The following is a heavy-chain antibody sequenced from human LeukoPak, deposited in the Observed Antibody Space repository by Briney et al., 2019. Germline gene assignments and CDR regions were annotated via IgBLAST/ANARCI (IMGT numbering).Heavy chain of an antibody. J-gene: IGHJ4*02. Sequence: EASVTVSCKASGFTLTQYYLHWVRQAPGQGLEFVGMISPSGDSPPYAQKFQDRVTMTRDMSTSTVYMELSNLRSEDTAVYFCARLVTGSNPADFWGQGTLVTVSS. CDR1: GFTLTQYY. D-gene: IGHD1-26*01. V-gene: IGHV1-46*01. CDR3: ARLVTGSNPADF. CDR2: ISPSGDSP.